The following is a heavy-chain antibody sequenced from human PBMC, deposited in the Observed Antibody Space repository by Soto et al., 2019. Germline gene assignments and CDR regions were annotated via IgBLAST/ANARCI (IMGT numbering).Heavy chain of an antibody. CDR2: IIPIFGTA. CDR3: ASLYYYYDSSGYYYAFDY. CDR1: GGTFSSYA. D-gene: IGHD3-22*01. V-gene: IGHV1-69*06. J-gene: IGHJ4*02. Sequence: SVKVSCKASGGTFSSYAISWVRQAPGQGLEWMGGIIPIFGTADYAQKFQGRVTITADKSTSTAYMELSSLRSEDTAVYYCASLYYYYDSSGYYYAFDYWGQGTLVTVSS.